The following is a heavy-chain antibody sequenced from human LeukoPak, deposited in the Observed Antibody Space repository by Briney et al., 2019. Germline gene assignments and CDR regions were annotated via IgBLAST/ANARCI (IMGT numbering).Heavy chain of an antibody. CDR1: GFTLSIYA. CDR3: ARRWYFDL. CDR2: ISYDGSDK. V-gene: IGHV3-30*04. Sequence: PGGSLRLSCAASGFTLSIYAMHWVRQAPGKGLEWVAVISYDGSDKYYADSVKGRFTISRDNSKNTLYLQMNSLRTEDTAVYYCARRWYFDLWGRGTLVTVSS. J-gene: IGHJ2*01.